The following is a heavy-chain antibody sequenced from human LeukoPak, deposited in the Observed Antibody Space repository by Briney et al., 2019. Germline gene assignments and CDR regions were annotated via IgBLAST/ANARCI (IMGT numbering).Heavy chain of an antibody. CDR1: GFTFSSYA. Sequence: PGGSLRLSCAASGFTFSSYAMHWVRQAPGKGLEWVAVISYDGSNKYYADSVKGRFTISRDNSKNTLYLQMNSLRAEDTAVYYCARQPMTTAALYYFDYWGQGTLVTVSS. V-gene: IGHV3-30-3*01. CDR2: ISYDGSNK. CDR3: ARQPMTTAALYYFDY. J-gene: IGHJ4*02. D-gene: IGHD1-1*01.